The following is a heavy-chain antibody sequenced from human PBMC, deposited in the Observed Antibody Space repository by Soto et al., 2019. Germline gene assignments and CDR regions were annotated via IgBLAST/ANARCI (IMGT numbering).Heavy chain of an antibody. CDR2: IGGRATSA. CDR3: ATSRYSDSSGDFYDF. J-gene: IGHJ4*02. Sequence: EVQLLESGGGLVQPGGSLRLSCAASGFTFSNYAMSWVRQAPGKGLEWVSGIGGRATSAYYADSVKGRFAISRDNSYNTLFLRLNSLRAEDTAVYYCATSRYSDSSGDFYDFWGQGTLVSVSS. D-gene: IGHD3-22*01. V-gene: IGHV3-23*01. CDR1: GFTFSNYA.